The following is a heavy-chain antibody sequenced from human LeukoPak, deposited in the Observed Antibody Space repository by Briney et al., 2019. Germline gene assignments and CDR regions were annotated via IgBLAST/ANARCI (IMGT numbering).Heavy chain of an antibody. Sequence: GGSLRLSCAASGFTVSSNYMSWVRQAPGKGLEWVSVIYSGGSTYYADSVKGRFTISRDNSKNTLYLQMNSLRAEDTAVYYCARGSGYGPLGYFDYWGQGTLVTVSS. J-gene: IGHJ4*02. D-gene: IGHD5-12*01. CDR1: GFTVSSNY. CDR3: ARGSGYGPLGYFDY. V-gene: IGHV3-53*01. CDR2: IYSGGST.